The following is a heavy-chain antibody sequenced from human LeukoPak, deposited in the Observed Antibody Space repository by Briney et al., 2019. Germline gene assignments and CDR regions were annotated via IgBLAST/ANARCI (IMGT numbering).Heavy chain of an antibody. J-gene: IGHJ4*02. CDR2: IYHSGST. Sequence: PSQTLSLTCTVSGGSISSGYYWGWIRQPPGKGLEWIGSIYHSGSTYYNPSLKSRVTISVDTSKNQFSLKLSSVTAADTAVYYCARVKGSVEMATMNFDYWGQGTLVTVSS. CDR3: ARVKGSVEMATMNFDY. D-gene: IGHD5-24*01. CDR1: GGSISSGYY. V-gene: IGHV4-38-2*02.